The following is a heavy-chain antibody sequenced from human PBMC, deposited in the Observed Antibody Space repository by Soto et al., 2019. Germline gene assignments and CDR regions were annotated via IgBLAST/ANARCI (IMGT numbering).Heavy chain of an antibody. D-gene: IGHD6-19*01. J-gene: IGHJ4*02. CDR2: LSYDGSNK. CDR1: GFTFSSYA. Sequence: QVQLVESGGGVVQPGRSLRLSCAASGFTFSSYAMHWVRQAPGKGLEWVAVLSYDGSNKYYADSVKGRFPISRDNSKNTLYLQMNSLRAEDTALYFCATAEAVAGIGPFDYWGQGTLVTVSS. CDR3: ATAEAVAGIGPFDY. V-gene: IGHV3-30-3*01.